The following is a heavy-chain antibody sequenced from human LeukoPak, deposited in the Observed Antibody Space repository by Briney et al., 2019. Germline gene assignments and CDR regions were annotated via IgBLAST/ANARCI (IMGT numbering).Heavy chain of an antibody. Sequence: GGSLRLSCAASGFTFSSYAMHWVRQAPGKGREWVPVISYDGSNKYYADSVKGRFTISRDNSKNTLYLQMNSLRAEDTAVYYCAKGSSGWHYYYYGMDVWGQGTTVTVSS. V-gene: IGHV3-30-3*01. CDR1: GFTFSSYA. CDR2: ISYDGSNK. CDR3: AKGSSGWHYYYYGMDV. J-gene: IGHJ6*02. D-gene: IGHD6-19*01.